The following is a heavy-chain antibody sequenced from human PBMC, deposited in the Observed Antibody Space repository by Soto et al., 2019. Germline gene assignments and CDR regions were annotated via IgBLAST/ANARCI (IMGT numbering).Heavy chain of an antibody. CDR3: ARHGDPTPYCYYGMDV. CDR2: IIPILDTA. J-gene: IGHJ6*02. Sequence: QVQLVQSGAEVKKPGSSVKVSCKASGGTFSSYAISWLRQAPGQGLEWMGGIIPILDTADYAQKFQGRVTTTADESTSTAYMELSSLRSEDTAVYYCARHGDPTPYCYYGMDVWGQGTTVTVSS. V-gene: IGHV1-69*12. D-gene: IGHD4-17*01. CDR1: GGTFSSYA.